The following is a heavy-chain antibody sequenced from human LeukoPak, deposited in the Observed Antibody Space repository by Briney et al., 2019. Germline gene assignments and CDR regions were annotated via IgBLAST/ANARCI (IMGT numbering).Heavy chain of an antibody. J-gene: IGHJ4*02. CDR1: GGSISSSSYY. CDR2: IYYTGST. D-gene: IGHD4-23*01. Sequence: SETLSLTCTVSGGSISSSSYYWGWIRQPPGKGLEWIGYIYYTGSTNYNPSLKSRVTISVDTSKNQFSLKLTSVTAADTAVYSCARGGNWNFFDYWGQGTLVTVSS. V-gene: IGHV4-61*05. CDR3: ARGGNWNFFDY.